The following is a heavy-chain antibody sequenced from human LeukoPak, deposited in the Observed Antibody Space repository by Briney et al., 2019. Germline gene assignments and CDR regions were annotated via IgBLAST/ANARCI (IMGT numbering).Heavy chain of an antibody. J-gene: IGHJ4*02. CDR2: IYTSGST. Sequence: SETLSLTCTVSGASISSGSYYWSWIRQPAGKALEWIGHIYTSGSTNYNPSLKSRVTISVDTSKNQFSLKLTSVTAADTAVYYCASSISGSYSEFDYWGQGTLVTVSS. V-gene: IGHV4-61*09. CDR1: GASISSGSYY. CDR3: ASSISGSYSEFDY. D-gene: IGHD3-10*01.